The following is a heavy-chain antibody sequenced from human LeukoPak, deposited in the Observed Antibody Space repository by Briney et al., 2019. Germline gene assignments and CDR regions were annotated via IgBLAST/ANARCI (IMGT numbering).Heavy chain of an antibody. CDR1: GFTFDDFA. V-gene: IGHV3-23*01. D-gene: IGHD3-10*01. J-gene: IGHJ4*02. CDR2: ISGSGGST. Sequence: GGSLRLSCAASGFTFDDFAMHWVRQAPGKGLEWVSGISGSGGSTYYADSVKGRFTISRDNSKNTLYLQMNSLRAEDTAVYYCAREYRELLWFGELLGGFDYWGQGTLVTVSS. CDR3: AREYRELLWFGELLGGFDY.